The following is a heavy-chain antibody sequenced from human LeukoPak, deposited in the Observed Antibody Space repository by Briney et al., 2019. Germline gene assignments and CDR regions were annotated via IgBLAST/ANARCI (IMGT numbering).Heavy chain of an antibody. V-gene: IGHV3-23*01. CDR1: GFAFSSYA. CDR3: AKGVRFLDWWILDY. J-gene: IGHJ4*01. D-gene: IGHD3-9*01. Sequence: GGSLSFSCAASGFAFSSYAMSWFRQAPGQGLEWVSASSGSDSTYYADSVTGRFTISRDNSKNTLYLQMNSLRAEDTAIYYCAKGVRFLDWWILDYWGHGSLVTVSS. CDR2: SSGSDST.